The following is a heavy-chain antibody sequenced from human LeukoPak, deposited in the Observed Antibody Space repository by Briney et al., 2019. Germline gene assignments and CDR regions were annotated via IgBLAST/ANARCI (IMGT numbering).Heavy chain of an antibody. CDR3: AKVIRNWIDAFDI. CDR1: GFTFSGYA. V-gene: IGHV3-21*01. J-gene: IGHJ3*02. CDR2: IDSTSSFI. D-gene: IGHD1-1*01. Sequence: PGGSLRLSCAASGFTFSGYAMMWVRQAPGKGLEWVSSIDSTSSFIYYADSLKGRFTVSRDNSKNTLYLQMNSLRAEDTAVYYCAKVIRNWIDAFDIWGQGTMVTVSS.